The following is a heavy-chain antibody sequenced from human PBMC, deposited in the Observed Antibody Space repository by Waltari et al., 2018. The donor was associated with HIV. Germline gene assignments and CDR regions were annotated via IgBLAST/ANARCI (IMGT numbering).Heavy chain of an antibody. CDR1: GGSISSSTYY. V-gene: IGHV4-39*01. J-gene: IGHJ4*02. D-gene: IGHD5-18*01. CDR3: AKHLAGYSSPYYLDD. Sequence: QLHLQESGPGLVKPSETLSLNCTVSGGSISSSTYYWAWIRQPPGKGLEWIGSIYYSGSTYYNPSLKSRVTISVDTSENRFALRLSSVTATDTGIYHCAKHLAGYSSPYYLDDWGQGTLVTVSS. CDR2: IYYSGST.